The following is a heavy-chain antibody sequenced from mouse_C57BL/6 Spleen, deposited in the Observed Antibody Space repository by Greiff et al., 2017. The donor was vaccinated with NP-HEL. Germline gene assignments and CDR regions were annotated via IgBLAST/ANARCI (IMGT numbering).Heavy chain of an antibody. CDR3: ASHYYYGSHWYFDV. CDR2: IYPGDGDT. CDR1: GYAFSSSW. D-gene: IGHD1-1*01. Sequence: VQLQQSGPELVKPGASVKISCKASGYAFSSSWMNWVKQRPGKGLEWIGRIYPGDGDTNYNGKFKGKATLTADKSSSTAYMQLSSLTSEDSAVYFCASHYYYGSHWYFDVWGTGTTVTVSS. V-gene: IGHV1-82*01. J-gene: IGHJ1*03.